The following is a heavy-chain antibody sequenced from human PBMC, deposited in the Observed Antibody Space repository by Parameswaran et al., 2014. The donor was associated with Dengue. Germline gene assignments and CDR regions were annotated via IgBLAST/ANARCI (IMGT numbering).Heavy chain of an antibody. CDR2: IIPIFGTA. J-gene: IGHJ6*02. D-gene: IGHD7-27*01. V-gene: IGHV1-69*01. CDR3: ARVGTWTQVYYYYGMDV. Sequence: WVRQAPGQGLEWMGGIIPIFGTANYAQKFQGRVTITADESTSTAYMELSSLRSEDTAVYYCARVGTWTQVYYYYGMDVWGQGTTVTVSS.